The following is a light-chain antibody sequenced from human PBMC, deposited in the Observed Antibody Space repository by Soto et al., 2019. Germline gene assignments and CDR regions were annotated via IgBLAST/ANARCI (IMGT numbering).Light chain of an antibody. J-gene: IGKJ4*01. CDR3: QQYNNWPRV. CDR1: QSVSSN. Sequence: EIVMTQSPATLSVSPGERATLSCRASQSVSSNLAWYQQKPAQAPRLLIYGASTRATGIPARFSGSGSGTEFTLTISSLQSEDFAVYDCQQYNNWPRVFGGGTKVEIK. CDR2: GAS. V-gene: IGKV3-15*01.